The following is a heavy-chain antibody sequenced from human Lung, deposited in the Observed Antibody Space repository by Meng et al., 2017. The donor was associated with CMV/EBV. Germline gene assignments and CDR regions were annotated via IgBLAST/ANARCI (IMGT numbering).Heavy chain of an antibody. Sequence: SCAASGFTFSSYAMHWVRQAPGKGLEWVAVISYDGSNKYYADSVKGRFTISRDNSKNTLYLQMNSLRAEDTAVYYCARDPLSSRYYDFWSGYGGYYYYGTDVXGQGTTVTVSS. D-gene: IGHD3-3*01. CDR3: ARDPLSSRYYDFWSGYGGYYYYGTDV. V-gene: IGHV3-30-3*01. CDR2: ISYDGSNK. CDR1: GFTFSSYA. J-gene: IGHJ6*02.